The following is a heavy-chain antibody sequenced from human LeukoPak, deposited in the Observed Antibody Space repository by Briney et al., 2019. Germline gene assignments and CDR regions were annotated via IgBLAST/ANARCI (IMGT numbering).Heavy chain of an antibody. CDR3: ARVPPKYSGQHAGFDP. D-gene: IGHD1-26*01. Sequence: GASVKVSCKASGYTFTSYGINWVRQATGQGLEWMGWMNPNSGNTGYAQKFQGRVTMTRNTSISTTYMELSSLRSEDTAVYYCARVPPKYSGQHAGFDPWGQGTLVTVSS. CDR1: GYTFTSYG. J-gene: IGHJ5*02. CDR2: MNPNSGNT. V-gene: IGHV1-8*01.